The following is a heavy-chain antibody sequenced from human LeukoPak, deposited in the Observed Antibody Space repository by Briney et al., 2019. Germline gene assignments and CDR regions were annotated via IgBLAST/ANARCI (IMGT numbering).Heavy chain of an antibody. CDR2: IKSKTDGGTI. CDR1: GFTFSSYA. V-gene: IGHV3-15*07. CDR3: STPSF. Sequence: TGGSLRLSCAASGFTFSSYAMNWVRQAPGKGLEWVGRIKSKTDGGTIDYAAPVKGRFTISRDDSKNTLYLQMDNLKTEDTAIYYCSTPSFWGQGTLVTVSS. J-gene: IGHJ4*02.